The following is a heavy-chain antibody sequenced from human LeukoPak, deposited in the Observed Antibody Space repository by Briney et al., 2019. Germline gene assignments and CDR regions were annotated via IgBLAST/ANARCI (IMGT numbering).Heavy chain of an antibody. J-gene: IGHJ5*02. CDR1: GFTFSSYS. CDR2: ISSSSSYI. D-gene: IGHD2-2*01. CDR3: ARDLVPAAISGDWFDP. V-gene: IGHV3-21*01. Sequence: PGGSLRLSCAASGFTFSSYSMNWVRQAPGKGLEWVSSISSSSSYIYYADSVKGRFTISRDNAKNSPYLQMNSLRAEDTAVYYCARDLVPAAISGDWFDPWGQGTLVTVSS.